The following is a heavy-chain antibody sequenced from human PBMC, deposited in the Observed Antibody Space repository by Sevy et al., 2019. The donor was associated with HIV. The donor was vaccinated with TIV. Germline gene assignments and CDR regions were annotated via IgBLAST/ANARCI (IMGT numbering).Heavy chain of an antibody. V-gene: IGHV4-59*01. CDR1: GGSISAYY. D-gene: IGHD5-12*01. CDR2: IYYTGRT. Sequence: SETLSLTCTVSGGSISAYYWSWIRQPPGKPLEYIGYIYYTGRTNYNPSLKSRVTISVDTSKNQFSLKLNSVTAADTAVYFCAGAPPVRSGDDSLNWCDPWGQGTLVTVSS. J-gene: IGHJ5*02. CDR3: AGAPPVRSGDDSLNWCDP.